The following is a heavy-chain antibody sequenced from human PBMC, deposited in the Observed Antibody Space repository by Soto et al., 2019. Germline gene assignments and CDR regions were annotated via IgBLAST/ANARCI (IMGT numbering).Heavy chain of an antibody. J-gene: IGHJ4*02. CDR3: ARDIVAARPAY. CDR1: GGSISSGDYS. V-gene: IGHV4-30-2*01. CDR2: IYHSGST. Sequence: SETLSLTCSVSGGSISSGDYSWSWIRQPPGKGLEWIGYIYHSGSTYYNPSLKSRVTISVDRSKNQFSLKLSSVTAADTTVYYCARDIVAARPAYWGQGTLVTVSS. D-gene: IGHD6-6*01.